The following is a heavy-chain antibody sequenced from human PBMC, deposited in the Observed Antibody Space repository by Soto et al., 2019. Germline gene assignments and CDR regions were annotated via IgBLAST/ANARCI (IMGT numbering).Heavy chain of an antibody. J-gene: IGHJ4*02. Sequence: PSETLSLTCTVSGSSISSSSYYWGWIRQPPGKGLEWIGSIYYSGSTYYNPSLKSRVTISVDTSKNQFSLKLSSVTAADTAVYYCARPKPYYDILTGYYNPSYFDYWGQVTLVTVSS. CDR2: IYYSGST. CDR1: GSSISSSSYY. V-gene: IGHV4-39*01. CDR3: ARPKPYYDILTGYYNPSYFDY. D-gene: IGHD3-9*01.